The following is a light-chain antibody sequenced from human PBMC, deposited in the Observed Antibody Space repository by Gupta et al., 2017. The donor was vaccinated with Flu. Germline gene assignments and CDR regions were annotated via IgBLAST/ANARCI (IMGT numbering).Light chain of an antibody. CDR3: QQSYSTPWT. Sequence: PSSLSASVGDRVTITCRASQSISSYLNWYQQKPGKAPKLLIYAASSLQSGVPSRFSGSGSGTDFTLTISSLQPEDFATYYCQQSYSTPWTFGQGTKLEIK. CDR1: QSISSY. J-gene: IGKJ2*01. CDR2: AAS. V-gene: IGKV1-39*01.